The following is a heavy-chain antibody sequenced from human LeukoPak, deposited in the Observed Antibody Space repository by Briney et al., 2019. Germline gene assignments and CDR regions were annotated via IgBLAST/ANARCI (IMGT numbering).Heavy chain of an antibody. V-gene: IGHV3-23*01. J-gene: IGHJ4*02. CDR1: GFTFSSYA. Sequence: GGSLRLSCAASGFTFSSYAMSWVRQAPGKGLEWVSSIGGSGGSTYYADSVKGRFTISRDNAKNTLYLQMSSLRAEDTAVYYCAKAASSGYYRSSDYWGQGSLVTVSS. CDR2: IGGSGGST. CDR3: AKAASSGYYRSSDY. D-gene: IGHD3-22*01.